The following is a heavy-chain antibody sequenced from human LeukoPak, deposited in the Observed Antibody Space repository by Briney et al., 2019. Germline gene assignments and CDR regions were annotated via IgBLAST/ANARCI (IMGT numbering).Heavy chain of an antibody. CDR2: INHSGST. J-gene: IGHJ5*02. Sequence: PSETLSLTCAVYGGSFSGYYWSWIRQPPGKGLEWIGEINHSGSTNYNPSLKSRVTISVDTSTNQFSLKLSSVTAADTAVYYCARGLSTMVRGVIRFHNWFDPWGQGTLVTVSS. D-gene: IGHD3-10*01. V-gene: IGHV4-34*01. CDR3: ARGLSTMVRGVIRFHNWFDP. CDR1: GGSFSGYY.